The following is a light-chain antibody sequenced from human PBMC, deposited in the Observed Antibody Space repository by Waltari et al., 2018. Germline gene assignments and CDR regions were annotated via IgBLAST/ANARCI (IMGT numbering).Light chain of an antibody. CDR1: ALPKQY. CDR3: HSADFSGNFRV. CDR2: QDT. J-gene: IGLJ2*01. V-gene: IGLV3-25*03. Sequence: YELTQSPSISVSPGQTARITCSGDALPKQYSYWYQQRPAQAPSLVIYQDTERPSGIPERFSGSSSGTTVTLTSSDVQAEDEGDYYCHSADFSGNFRVFGGGTRLTV.